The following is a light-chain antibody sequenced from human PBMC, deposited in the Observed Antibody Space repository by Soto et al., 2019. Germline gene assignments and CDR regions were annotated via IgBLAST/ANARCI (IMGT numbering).Light chain of an antibody. Sequence: DIQMTQSPSTLSASVGDRVTITCRASQSISSWLAWYQQKPGKAPKLLIYYASSLESGVPSRFSGSGYGTEFTLTISSLQPDDFATYYCQQDNSYSEYTFGQGTKLEIK. V-gene: IGKV1-5*01. CDR1: QSISSW. CDR3: QQDNSYSEYT. CDR2: YAS. J-gene: IGKJ2*01.